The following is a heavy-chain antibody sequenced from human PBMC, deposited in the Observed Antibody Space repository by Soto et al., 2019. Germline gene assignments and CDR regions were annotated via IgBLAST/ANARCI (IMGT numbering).Heavy chain of an antibody. J-gene: IGHJ6*03. CDR2: IYYSGST. CDR1: GGSISSYY. D-gene: IGHD4-4*01. V-gene: IGHV4-59*01. Sequence: SETLSLTCTVSGGSISSYYWSWIRQPPGKGLEWIGYIYYSGSTNYNPSLKSRVTISVDTSKNQFSLKLSSVTAADTAVYYCARVKSTVTHYYYYYYMDVWGKGTTVTVSS. CDR3: ARVKSTVTHYYYYYYMDV.